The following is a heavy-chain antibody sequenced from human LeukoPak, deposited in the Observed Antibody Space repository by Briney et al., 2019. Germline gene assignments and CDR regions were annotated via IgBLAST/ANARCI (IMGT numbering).Heavy chain of an antibody. CDR3: ARGRRAYYYDSRGYQRYFDL. CDR2: ISSSGNT. Sequence: PSETLSLTCAVYGGSFSDYYWSWIRQPAGKGLEWIGRISSSGNTNYNPSLKSRVTMSVDTPKNQFSLKLSSVTAADTAVYYCARGRRAYYYDSRGYQRYFDLWGRGTLVTVSS. CDR1: GGSFSDYY. J-gene: IGHJ2*01. V-gene: IGHV4-59*10. D-gene: IGHD3-22*01.